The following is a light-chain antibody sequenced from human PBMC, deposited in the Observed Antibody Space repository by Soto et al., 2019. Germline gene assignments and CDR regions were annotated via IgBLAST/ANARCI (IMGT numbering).Light chain of an antibody. CDR2: EDN. J-gene: IGLJ2*01. V-gene: IGLV6-57*01. CDR3: QSYDSSNPVV. Sequence: NFMLTQPHSVSESPGKTVTISCTRSSGSIASSYVQWYQQRPGSSPTTVIYEDNQRPSGVPDRFSGSIDSSSNSASLTISELKIEDEADSYCQSYDSSNPVVFGGGTKLTVL. CDR1: SGSIASSY.